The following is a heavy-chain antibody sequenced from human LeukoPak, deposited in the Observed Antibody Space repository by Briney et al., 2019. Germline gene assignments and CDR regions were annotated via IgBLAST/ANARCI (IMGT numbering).Heavy chain of an antibody. CDR2: IYYSGST. J-gene: IGHJ4*02. V-gene: IGHV4-59*05. CDR3: ARSGRDGYNSFGF. Sequence: SETLSLTCTVSGGSISSYYWSWIRQPPGKGLEWIGSIYYSGSTYYNPSLKSRVTISVDTSKNQFSLKLSSVTAADTAVYYCARSGRDGYNSFGFWGQGTLVTVSS. CDR1: GGSISSYY. D-gene: IGHD5-24*01.